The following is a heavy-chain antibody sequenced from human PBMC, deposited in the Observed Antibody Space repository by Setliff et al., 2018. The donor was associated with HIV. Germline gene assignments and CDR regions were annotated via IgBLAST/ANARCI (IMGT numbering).Heavy chain of an antibody. CDR1: GGTFSAHG. Sequence: SVKVSCKAVGGTFSAHGISWVRQAPGQGLEWMGGIIPMVGTPNYAQRFRGRVTITADESTRTVYMELSSLRSEDTAVYFCATDGMDYGDDEGDFYYYYYMDVWGKGTTVTVSS. CDR2: IIPMVGTP. CDR3: ATDGMDYGDDEGDFYYYYYMDV. V-gene: IGHV1-69*13. J-gene: IGHJ6*03. D-gene: IGHD4-17*01.